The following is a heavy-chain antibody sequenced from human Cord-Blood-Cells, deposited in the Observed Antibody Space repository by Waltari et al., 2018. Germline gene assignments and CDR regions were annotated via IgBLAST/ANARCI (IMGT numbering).Heavy chain of an antibody. CDR3: ARTYSGSSKYAFDI. Sequence: EVQLVESGGGLVQPGGSLRLSCAASGFPFRSYWMHWVRPAPGKGLVWVSRINSDGSSTSYADSVKGRFTISRDNAKNTLYLQMNSLRAEDTAVYYCARTYSGSSKYAFDIWGQGTMVTVSS. CDR1: GFPFRSYW. D-gene: IGHD1-26*01. CDR2: INSDGSST. V-gene: IGHV3-74*01. J-gene: IGHJ3*02.